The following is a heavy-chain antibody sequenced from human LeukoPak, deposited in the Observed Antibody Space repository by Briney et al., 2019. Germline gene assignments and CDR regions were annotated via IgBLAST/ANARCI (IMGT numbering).Heavy chain of an antibody. D-gene: IGHD5-18*01. V-gene: IGHV1-69*06. Sequence: ASVKVSCKASGGTFNSYAISWVRQAPGQGLEWMGGIIPIFGTANYAQKFQGRVTITADKSTSTAYMELSSLRFEDTAVYYCAREGDTAHFDYWGQGTLVTVSS. CDR2: IIPIFGTA. J-gene: IGHJ4*02. CDR3: AREGDTAHFDY. CDR1: GGTFNSYA.